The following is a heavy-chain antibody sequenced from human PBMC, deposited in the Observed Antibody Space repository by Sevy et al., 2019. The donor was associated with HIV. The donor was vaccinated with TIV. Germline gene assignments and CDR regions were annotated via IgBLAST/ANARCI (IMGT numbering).Heavy chain of an antibody. J-gene: IGHJ4*02. CDR2: IKEDGSEK. D-gene: IGHD3-10*01. Sequence: GGSLRLSCAASGFTFSSYWMSWVRQAPGKGLEWVANIKEDGSEKYYVDSVKGRFTVSRDNAKNSLYLQMDSLRVEDTAVYYCATYGSGSPWNILDYWGQGTLVTVSS. CDR1: GFTFSSYW. V-gene: IGHV3-7*01. CDR3: ATYGSGSPWNILDY.